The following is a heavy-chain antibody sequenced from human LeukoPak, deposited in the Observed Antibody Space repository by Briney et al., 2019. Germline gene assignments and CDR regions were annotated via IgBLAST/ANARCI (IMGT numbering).Heavy chain of an antibody. Sequence: GGSLRLSCAASGFSFSTYSMVWVRQAPGKGLEWVSSVSGTSEYIYYADSVRGRFTISRDNAKNTVYLQMNSLRAEDTAVYYCARWYSSGWYSDYWGQGTLVTVSS. CDR2: VSGTSEYI. J-gene: IGHJ4*02. V-gene: IGHV3-21*06. CDR3: ARWYSSGWYSDY. CDR1: GFSFSTYS. D-gene: IGHD6-19*01.